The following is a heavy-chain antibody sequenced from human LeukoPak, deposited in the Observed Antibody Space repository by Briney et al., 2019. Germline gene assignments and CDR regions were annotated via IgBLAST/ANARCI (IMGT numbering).Heavy chain of an antibody. Sequence: SETLSLTCSVSGGSINNYYWGWIRQPPGKGLEWIGSIYYSGSTYYNPSLKSRVTISVDTSKNQFSLKLSSVTAADTAVYYCANLRNDSWGQGTLVTVSS. CDR2: IYYSGST. D-gene: IGHD3-9*01. J-gene: IGHJ4*02. CDR3: ANLRNDS. V-gene: IGHV4-39*01. CDR1: GGSINNYY.